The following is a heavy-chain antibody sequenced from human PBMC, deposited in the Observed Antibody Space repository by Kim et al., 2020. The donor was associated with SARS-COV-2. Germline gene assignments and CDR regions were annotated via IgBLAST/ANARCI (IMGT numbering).Heavy chain of an antibody. V-gene: IGHV5-51*01. CDR3: ARIGDY. Sequence: PGNSDTRNSPAFQGKVTISADKSISTAYLQWSSLKASDTAMYYCARIGDYWGQGTLVTVSS. CDR2: PGNSDT. J-gene: IGHJ4*02. D-gene: IGHD2-15*01.